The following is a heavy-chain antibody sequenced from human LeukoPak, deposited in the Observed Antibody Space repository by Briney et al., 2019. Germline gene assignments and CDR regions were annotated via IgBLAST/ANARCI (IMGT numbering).Heavy chain of an antibody. J-gene: IGHJ6*02. Sequence: GGSLRLSCAASGFTVSSNYMSWVRQAPGKGLEWVSVIYSGGSTYYADSMKGRFTISRDNSKNTLYLQMNSLRAEDTAVYYCAREGMGVSNGMDVWGQGTTVTVSS. CDR1: GFTVSSNY. D-gene: IGHD5/OR15-5a*01. CDR3: AREGMGVSNGMDV. CDR2: IYSGGST. V-gene: IGHV3-53*01.